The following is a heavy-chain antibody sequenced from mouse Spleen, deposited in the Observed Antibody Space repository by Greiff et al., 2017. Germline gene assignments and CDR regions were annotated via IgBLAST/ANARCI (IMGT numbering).Heavy chain of an antibody. Sequence: EVQLQESGPGLVKPSQSLSLTCSVTGYSITSGYYWNWIRQFPGNKLEWMGYISYDGSNNYNPSLKNRISITRDTSKNQFFLKLNSVTTEDTATYYCARTAQATSAWFAYWGQGTLVTVSA. V-gene: IGHV3-6*01. CDR2: ISYDGSN. D-gene: IGHD3-2*02. J-gene: IGHJ3*01. CDR1: GYSITSGYY. CDR3: ARTAQATSAWFAY.